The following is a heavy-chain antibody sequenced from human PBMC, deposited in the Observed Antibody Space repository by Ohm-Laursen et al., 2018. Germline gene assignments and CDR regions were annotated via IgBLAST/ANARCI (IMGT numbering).Heavy chain of an antibody. CDR1: GGSISSGGYY. V-gene: IGHV4-31*01. CDR3: ARGLWWFDP. Sequence: TLSLTCTVSGGSISSGGYYWSWIRQHPGKGLEWIGYIYYSGRTYYNPSLKIQVSISVDTSKNQFSMKLISVTAADTALYYCARGLWWFDPRGQGTLVTVSA. J-gene: IGHJ5*02. CDR2: IYYSGRT.